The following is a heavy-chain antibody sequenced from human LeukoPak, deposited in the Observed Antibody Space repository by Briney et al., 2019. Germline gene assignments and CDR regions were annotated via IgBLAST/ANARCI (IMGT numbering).Heavy chain of an antibody. D-gene: IGHD4-17*01. J-gene: IGHJ3*02. CDR2: IYYSGST. CDR3: AREYATVTTLAFDI. CDR1: GGSISSGDYY. V-gene: IGHV4-30-4*01. Sequence: SETLSLTCTVSGGSISSGDYYWSWIRQPPGKGLEWIGYIYYSGSTYYNPSLKSRVTISVDTSKNQFSLKLSSVTAADTAVYYCAREYATVTTLAFDIWGQGTMVTVSS.